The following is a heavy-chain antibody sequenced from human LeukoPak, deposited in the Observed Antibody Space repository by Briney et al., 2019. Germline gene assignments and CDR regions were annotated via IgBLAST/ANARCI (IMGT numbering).Heavy chain of an antibody. D-gene: IGHD3-22*01. CDR1: GGSISSYY. CDR3: ARHTYDSSGYYYSADWYFDL. V-gene: IGHV4-59*08. J-gene: IGHJ2*01. Sequence: SETLSLTCTVSGGSISSYYWSWIRQPPGKGLEWIGYIYYSGSTNYNPSLKSRVTISVDTSKNQFSLKLSSVTAADTAVYYCARHTYDSSGYYYSADWYFDLWGRGTLVTVSS. CDR2: IYYSGST.